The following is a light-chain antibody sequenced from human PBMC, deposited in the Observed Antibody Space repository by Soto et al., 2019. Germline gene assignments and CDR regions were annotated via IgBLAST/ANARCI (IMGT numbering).Light chain of an antibody. V-gene: IGLV2-23*01. J-gene: IGLJ1*01. CDR3: CSYVNSTYV. CDR1: SSDVGSYNL. CDR2: EGT. Sequence: QSALTQPASVSGSPGQSITISCTGTSSDVGSYNLVSWYQQYPGKAPEIIIYEGTKRPSGVSNRFSGSTSGNTASLTISGLQAEDEADYYCCSYVNSTYVFGAATKLTVL.